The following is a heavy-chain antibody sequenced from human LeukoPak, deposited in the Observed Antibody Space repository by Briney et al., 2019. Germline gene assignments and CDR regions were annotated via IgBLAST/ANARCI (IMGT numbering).Heavy chain of an antibody. CDR1: GFTLSNYW. CDR3: ARFSTVAGNPLDY. CDR2: INPDESEK. D-gene: IGHD6-19*01. V-gene: IGHV3-7*03. Sequence: GGSLRLSCAASGFTLSNYWMSWVRQAPGRGLEWVANINPDESEKYYEDSVKGRFTISRDNADNSLYLHMNTLRAEDTAVYYCARFSTVAGNPLDYWGQGTLVTVSS. J-gene: IGHJ4*02.